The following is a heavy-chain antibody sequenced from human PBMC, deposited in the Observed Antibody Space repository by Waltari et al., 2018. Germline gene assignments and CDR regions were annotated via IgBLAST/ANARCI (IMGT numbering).Heavy chain of an antibody. CDR2: INHSGST. J-gene: IGHJ4*02. CDR3: ARGRTKYYGSGRQWGYFDY. CDR1: GGSFSGYY. D-gene: IGHD3-10*01. Sequence: QVQLQQWGAGLLKPSETLSLTCAVYGGSFSGYYWSWIRQPTGKGLEWIGEINHSGSTNDNPSLKRRVTIAVDTSKNQFSLKLSSVTAADTAVYYCARGRTKYYGSGRQWGYFDYWGQGTLVTVSS. V-gene: IGHV4-34*01.